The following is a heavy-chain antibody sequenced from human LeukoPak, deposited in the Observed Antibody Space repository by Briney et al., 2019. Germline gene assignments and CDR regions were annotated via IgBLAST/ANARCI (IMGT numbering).Heavy chain of an antibody. D-gene: IGHD2-21*02. CDR2: ISKSGGST. V-gene: IGHV3-23*01. CDR3: AKGSDGYCGGDCAFDY. Sequence: GGSLTLSCPASGFTFRTYAMGWVRQAPGKGLEWVSAISKSGGSTYDADSVKGRFTIARDNSKNTLYLQMNSLRAEDTAVYYCAKGSDGYCGGDCAFDYWGEGSLVTVSS. J-gene: IGHJ4*02. CDR1: GFTFRTYA.